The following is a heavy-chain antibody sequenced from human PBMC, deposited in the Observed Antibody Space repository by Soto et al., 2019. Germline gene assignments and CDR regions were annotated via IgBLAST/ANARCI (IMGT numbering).Heavy chain of an antibody. Sequence: QVQLQESGPGRVKPSETLSLTCTVSGGSISSYYWSWIRQPPGKGLEWIGYIYYSGSTNYNPSLKSRVTISVDTSKNQFSLKLSSVTAPDTAVYYCARRVNYYYYGMDVWGQGTTVTVSS. J-gene: IGHJ6*02. V-gene: IGHV4-59*08. CDR1: GGSISSYY. CDR3: ARRVNYYYYGMDV. CDR2: IYYSGST.